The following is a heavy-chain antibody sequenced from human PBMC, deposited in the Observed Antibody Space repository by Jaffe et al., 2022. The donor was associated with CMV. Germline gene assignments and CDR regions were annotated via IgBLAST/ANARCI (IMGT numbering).Heavy chain of an antibody. D-gene: IGHD3-10*01. Sequence: QVQLQESGPGLVKPSETLSLTCTVSGGSISSYYWSWIRQPPGKGLEWIGYIYYSGSTNYNPSLKSRVTISVDTSKNQFSLKLSSVTAADTAVYYCARGDNRGVFDYWGQGTLVTVSS. CDR2: IYYSGST. CDR1: GGSISSYY. V-gene: IGHV4-59*01. CDR3: ARGDNRGVFDY. J-gene: IGHJ4*02.